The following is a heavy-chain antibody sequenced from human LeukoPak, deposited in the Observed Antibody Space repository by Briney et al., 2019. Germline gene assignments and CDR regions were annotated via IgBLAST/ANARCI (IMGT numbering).Heavy chain of an antibody. Sequence: RPSETLSLTCTVSGGSISSSSFYWGWIRQPPRKGLEWIGNIFYSGSTYYNPSLKSRVAISVDKSENHISLKLTSVTAADTAVYYCAREGGPYRPLDYSGQGTLVTVAS. CDR3: AREGGPYRPLDY. J-gene: IGHJ4*02. CDR1: GGSISSSSFY. V-gene: IGHV4-39*07. CDR2: IFYSGST.